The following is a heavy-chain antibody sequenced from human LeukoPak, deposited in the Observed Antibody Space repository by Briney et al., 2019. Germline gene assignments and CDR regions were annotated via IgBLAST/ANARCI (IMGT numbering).Heavy chain of an antibody. Sequence: PSETLSLTCTVSGGSISSYYWSWIRQPPGKGLEWIGYIYYSGSTNYNPSLKSRVTISVDTSKNQFSLKLSSVTAADTAVYYCASATYYYDGSGYDWGQGTLVTVSS. CDR3: ASATYYYDGSGYD. J-gene: IGHJ4*02. CDR1: GGSISSYY. CDR2: IYYSGST. D-gene: IGHD3-22*01. V-gene: IGHV4-59*08.